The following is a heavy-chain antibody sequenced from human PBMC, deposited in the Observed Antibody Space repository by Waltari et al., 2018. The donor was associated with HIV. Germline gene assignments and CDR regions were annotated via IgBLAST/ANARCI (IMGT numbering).Heavy chain of an antibody. Sequence: QVQLVQSGAEVKKPGASVTVSCTASGSTFTGYYMHWVRQAPGQGLEWMGRINPNSGGTNYAQKFQGRVTMTRDTSISTAYMELSRLRSDDTAVYYCARLNYYYYYMDVWGKGTTVTVSS. J-gene: IGHJ6*03. CDR2: INPNSGGT. V-gene: IGHV1-2*06. CDR1: GSTFTGYY. CDR3: ARLNYYYYYMDV.